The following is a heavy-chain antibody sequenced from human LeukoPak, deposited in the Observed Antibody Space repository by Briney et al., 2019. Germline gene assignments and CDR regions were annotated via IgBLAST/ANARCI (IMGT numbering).Heavy chain of an antibody. CDR2: IKQDGSEK. CDR1: GSTFSKDW. CDR3: AEDYDRAFDI. V-gene: IGHV3-7*01. J-gene: IGHJ3*02. Sequence: GGSLRLSCVASGSTFSKDWMSWVRQAPGKGLEWVANIKQDGSEKYYVDSVKGRFTISRDNAKNSLYLQMNSLRVEDTAVYYCAEDYDRAFDIWGQGTMVTVSS. D-gene: IGHD3-22*01.